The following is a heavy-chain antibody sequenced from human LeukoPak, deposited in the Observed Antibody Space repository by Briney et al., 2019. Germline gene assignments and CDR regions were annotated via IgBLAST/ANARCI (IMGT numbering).Heavy chain of an antibody. D-gene: IGHD3-10*01. CDR1: GGSFSGYY. V-gene: IGHV4-34*01. CDR2: ISHSGST. CDR3: ARGGRYYGNFDP. J-gene: IGHJ5*02. Sequence: SETLSLTCAVYGGSFSGYYCSWIRPPPGKGLEWIGEISHSGSTNYNPSLKSRVTISIDTSKNQFSLKLSSVTAADTAVYYCARGGRYYGNFDPWGQGTLVTVSS.